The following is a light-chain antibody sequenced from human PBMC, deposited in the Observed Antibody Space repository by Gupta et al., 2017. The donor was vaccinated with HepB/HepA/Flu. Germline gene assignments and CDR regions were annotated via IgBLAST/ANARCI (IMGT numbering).Light chain of an antibody. CDR3: QQDGGSPLT. CDR2: GTS. CDR1: QSFSRNF. Sequence: EIVLPHPPASLSSSPGEIAILSCRASQSFSRNFVAWYQQKAGQAPRLLIYGTSSRATGIPDRFSGSGSGKDFTLTISRLEPEDFAVYYCQQDGGSPLTFGGGTKVEIK. J-gene: IGKJ4*02. V-gene: IGKV3-20*01.